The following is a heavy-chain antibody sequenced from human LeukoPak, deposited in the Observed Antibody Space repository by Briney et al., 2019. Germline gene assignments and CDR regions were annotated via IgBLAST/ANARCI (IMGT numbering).Heavy chain of an antibody. CDR3: ARGGPPGYDPFDY. Sequence: GGPLRLSCAASGFTFSSYEMNWVRQPPGKGLEWVSYISSSGSTIYYADSVKGRFTISRDNSKNTLYLQMNSLSAEDTAVYYCARGGPPGYDPFDYWGQGTLVTVSS. CDR1: GFTFSSYE. D-gene: IGHD5-12*01. J-gene: IGHJ4*02. V-gene: IGHV3-48*03. CDR2: ISSSGSTI.